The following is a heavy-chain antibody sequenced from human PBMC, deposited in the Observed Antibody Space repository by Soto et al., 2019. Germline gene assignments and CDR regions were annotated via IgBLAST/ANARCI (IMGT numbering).Heavy chain of an antibody. Sequence: QVQLVQSGAEVKKPGSSVKVSCKASGGTFSSYAISWVRQAPGQGLEWMGGIIPIFGTANYAQKFQGRVTITADESTSTAYMERSSLRSEDTAVYYCGRTQIVGATHAFDIWGKGTMVTVSS. J-gene: IGHJ3*02. V-gene: IGHV1-69*01. CDR2: IIPIFGTA. CDR1: GGTFSSYA. D-gene: IGHD1-26*01. CDR3: GRTQIVGATHAFDI.